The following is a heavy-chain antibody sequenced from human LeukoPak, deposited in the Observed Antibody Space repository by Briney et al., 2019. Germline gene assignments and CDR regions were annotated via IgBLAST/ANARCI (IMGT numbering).Heavy chain of an antibody. Sequence: PSETLSLTWAVYGGSFNGYYWSWIRQPPAKGLEWIGEITHSGSINYNPSLKSRVTISVDTSKNHFSLRLSSVTAADTAVYYCANARGGSGSYSPDYWGQGTLVTVSS. CDR2: ITHSGSI. D-gene: IGHD3-10*01. CDR3: ANARGGSGSYSPDY. CDR1: GGSFNGYY. J-gene: IGHJ4*02. V-gene: IGHV4-34*01.